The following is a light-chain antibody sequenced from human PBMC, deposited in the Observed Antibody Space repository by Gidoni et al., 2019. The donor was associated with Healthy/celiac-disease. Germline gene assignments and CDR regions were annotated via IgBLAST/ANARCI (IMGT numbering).Light chain of an antibody. CDR3: QQYNSYSPYT. V-gene: IGKV1-5*03. Sequence: DIQMTQSPSTLSASVGDRVTITCRASQSISSWLAWYQQKPGKAPKLLVYKASSLESGVPSRFSGSGSGTEFTLTISSLQPDDFATYYCQQYNSYSPYTLSQGTKLEIK. J-gene: IGKJ2*01. CDR1: QSISSW. CDR2: KAS.